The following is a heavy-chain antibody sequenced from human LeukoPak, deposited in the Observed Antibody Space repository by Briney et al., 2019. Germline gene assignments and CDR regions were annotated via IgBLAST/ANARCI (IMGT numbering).Heavy chain of an antibody. D-gene: IGHD5-24*01. V-gene: IGHV1-2*02. CDR3: ARDRYGDGFAHFDY. CDR2: ITPSDGA. CDR1: RYTFTAYA. Sequence: ASVKVSCQSSRYTFTAYAMHWVRQAPGQGLEWMGWITPSDGANYAQKFQGRVTMARDTSMSTAYMDLNRLTSDDTAVYFCARDRYGDGFAHFDYWGQGTLVTVSS. J-gene: IGHJ4*02.